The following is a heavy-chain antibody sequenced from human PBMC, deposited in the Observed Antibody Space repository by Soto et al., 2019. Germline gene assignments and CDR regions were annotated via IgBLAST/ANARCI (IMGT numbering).Heavy chain of an antibody. CDR3: ARDRLRLGELSLIGYFDY. Sequence: QVQLVESGGGVVQPGRSLRLSCAGSGFSFNSYTMHWVRQAPGKGLEWVALISFDSSNNYYADSVKGRFSISRDKSKHTVFLQMDSLRPADTALYYCARDRLRLGELSLIGYFDYWGQGTLVTVSS. CDR2: ISFDSSNN. V-gene: IGHV3-30*01. D-gene: IGHD3-16*02. J-gene: IGHJ4*02. CDR1: GFSFNSYT.